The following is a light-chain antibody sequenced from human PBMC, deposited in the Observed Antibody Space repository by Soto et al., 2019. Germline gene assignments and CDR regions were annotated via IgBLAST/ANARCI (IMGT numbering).Light chain of an antibody. CDR2: EVS. J-gene: IGLJ1*01. Sequence: QSALTQPASVSGSPGQSITISCTGTSSDVGGYNYVSWYQQHPGKAPKLMIYEVSNRPSGVSNRFSGSKSGNTASLTISGLQAEDVADYSCSSYTSISTYVSGTVTMVPGL. V-gene: IGLV2-14*01. CDR1: SSDVGGYNY. CDR3: SSYTSISTYV.